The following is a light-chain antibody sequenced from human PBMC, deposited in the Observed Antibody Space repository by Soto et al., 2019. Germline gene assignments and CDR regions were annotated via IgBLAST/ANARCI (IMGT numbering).Light chain of an antibody. CDR3: SSYTSSGTLYV. J-gene: IGLJ1*01. V-gene: IGLV2-14*02. CDR2: EGG. Sequence: QSVLNQSASVSGSPGQSITISCTGTSSDVGNYNFVSWYQQHPGKAPKLMISEGGKRPSGVSDRFYGSKSGNTASLTISGLQAEGEADYYCSSYTSSGTLYVFGTGTKVTVL. CDR1: SSDVGNYNF.